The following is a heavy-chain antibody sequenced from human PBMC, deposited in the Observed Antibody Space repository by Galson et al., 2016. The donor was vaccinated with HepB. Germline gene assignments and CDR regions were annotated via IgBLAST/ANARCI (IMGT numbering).Heavy chain of an antibody. J-gene: IGHJ4*02. D-gene: IGHD6-13*01. Sequence: SLRLSCAASGFTFRSHGMHWVRQAPGKGLEWVAVISYDASNRIYIDSVKGRFTISRDNSKNILELQMNSLRAEDTAVYYCARERGIAAAATLDYWGQGTLVAVSS. V-gene: IGHV3-30*03. CDR1: GFTFRSHG. CDR3: ARERGIAAAATLDY. CDR2: ISYDASNR.